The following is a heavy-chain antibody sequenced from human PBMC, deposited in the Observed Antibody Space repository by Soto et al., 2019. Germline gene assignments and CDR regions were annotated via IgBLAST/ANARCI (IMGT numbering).Heavy chain of an antibody. J-gene: IGHJ3*02. D-gene: IGHD6-13*01. V-gene: IGHV3-30*18. CDR2: ISYDGSYK. CDR3: AKDRVGTYSNVHDSFDI. Sequence: QVQLVESGGGVVQPGRSLRLSCAASGFTFSSYGMHWVRQAPGKGLEWVAVISYDGSYKYYADSVKGRFTISRDNAQNTLYVQMISLRAEDTAVYYCAKDRVGTYSNVHDSFDIWGQGTMVTVSS. CDR1: GFTFSSYG.